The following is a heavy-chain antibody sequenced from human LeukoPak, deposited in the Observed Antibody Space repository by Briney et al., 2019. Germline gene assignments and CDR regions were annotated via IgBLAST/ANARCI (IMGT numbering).Heavy chain of an antibody. CDR3: AKAFISYGRTPGYYYYYMDV. CDR2: IVGSDERT. CDR1: GFIFSNYA. J-gene: IGHJ6*03. Sequence: QAGGSLRLSCAASGFIFSNYAMSWVRQAPGKGLEWVSGIVGSDERTYYADSVKGRFTISRDNSKNTLYLQMNSLRAEDTAVYYCAKAFISYGRTPGYYYYYMDVWGKGTTVTVSS. D-gene: IGHD3-3*02. V-gene: IGHV3-23*01.